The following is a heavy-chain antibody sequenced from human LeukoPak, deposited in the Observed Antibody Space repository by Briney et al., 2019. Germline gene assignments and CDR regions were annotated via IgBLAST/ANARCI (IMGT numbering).Heavy chain of an antibody. CDR2: IRSKAHGGTA. CDR1: GFTLSDYA. Sequence: GGSLRLSCTASGFTLSDYAVTWVRQAPGKGLEWVGFIRSKAHGGTADYATSVKGRFTISRDDSKTIAYLQMDSLKTEDTAVYYCSRAHSTGWLGINDYWGQGALVTVSS. J-gene: IGHJ4*02. D-gene: IGHD6-19*01. V-gene: IGHV3-49*04. CDR3: SRAHSTGWLGINDY.